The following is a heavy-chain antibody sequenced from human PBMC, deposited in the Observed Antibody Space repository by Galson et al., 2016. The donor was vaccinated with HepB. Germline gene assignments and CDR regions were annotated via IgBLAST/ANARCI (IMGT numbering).Heavy chain of an antibody. CDR1: GFTFRSYS. J-gene: IGHJ4*02. D-gene: IGHD4-17*01. V-gene: IGHV3-21*01. CDR2: ISSTSSYI. Sequence: SLRLSCADSGFTFRSYSMNWVRQAPGKGLEWVSSISSTSSYIYYTDSVKGRFTISRDNAKNSLYLQMNSLRAEDTAVYYCARDNGDLDYWGQGTLVTVSS. CDR3: ARDNGDLDY.